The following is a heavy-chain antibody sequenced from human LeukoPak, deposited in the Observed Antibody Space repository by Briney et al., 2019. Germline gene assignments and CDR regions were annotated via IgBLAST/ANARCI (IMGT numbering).Heavy chain of an antibody. V-gene: IGHV1-18*01. Sequence: ASVTVSCKASAYTFTRYGISWVRQAPGQGLEWLGWVSCYNGDTHYAQNYQGRLTLTTDTSTTTVYMELRSLRSDDTAVYYCARDPSNTSGYHTWFDYWGQGTLVTVSS. D-gene: IGHD3-3*01. CDR1: AYTFTRYG. J-gene: IGHJ4*02. CDR2: VSCYNGDT. CDR3: ARDPSNTSGYHTWFDY.